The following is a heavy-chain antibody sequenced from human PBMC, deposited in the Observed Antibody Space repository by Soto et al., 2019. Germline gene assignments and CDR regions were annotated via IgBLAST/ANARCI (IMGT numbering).Heavy chain of an antibody. J-gene: IGHJ4*02. V-gene: IGHV3-7*01. Sequence: EVHLVESGGGLVQPGGSLRLSCLPSGFTLRGYGMSWVRQPPGRGLEWVANINQEGSANNYLDSVKGRFTISKDNAEKSVYLEMSSLRVEDTAIYYCARGTYCGTDCHYHFDSWGQGTLVTVSS. CDR3: ARGTYCGTDCHYHFDS. CDR2: INQEGSAN. CDR1: GFTLRGYG. D-gene: IGHD2-21*02.